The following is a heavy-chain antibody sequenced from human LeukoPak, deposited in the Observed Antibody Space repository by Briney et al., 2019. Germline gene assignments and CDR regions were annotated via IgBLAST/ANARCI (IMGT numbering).Heavy chain of an antibody. CDR3: ARVYNWNYNYYYMDV. CDR1: GGSFSGYY. Sequence: PSETLSLTCAVYGGSFSGYYWSWIRQPPGKGLEWIGEINHSGSTNYNPPLKSRVTISVDTSKNQFSLKLSSVTAADTAVYYCARVYNWNYNYYYMDVWGKGTTVTVSS. J-gene: IGHJ6*03. CDR2: INHSGST. D-gene: IGHD1-20*01. V-gene: IGHV4-34*01.